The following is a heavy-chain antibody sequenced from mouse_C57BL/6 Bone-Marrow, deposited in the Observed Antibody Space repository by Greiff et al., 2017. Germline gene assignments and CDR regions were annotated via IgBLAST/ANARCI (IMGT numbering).Heavy chain of an antibody. CDR1: GFNIKDYY. CDR2: IDPEDGET. V-gene: IGHV14-2*01. CDR3: TRSLIYSGTNY. Sequence: VQLKESGAELVKPGASVKLSCTASGFNIKDYYIHWVKQRTEQGLEWIGRIDPEDGETKYAPKFQDKATITADTSSNTAYLQLSRLTSEDTAVYYCTRSLIYSGTNYGGQGTTLTVSS. D-gene: IGHD1-1*01. J-gene: IGHJ2*01.